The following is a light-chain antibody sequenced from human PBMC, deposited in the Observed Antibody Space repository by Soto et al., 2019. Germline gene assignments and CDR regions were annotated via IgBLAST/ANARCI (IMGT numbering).Light chain of an antibody. J-gene: IGLJ3*02. Sequence: QSVLTQTASVSGSPGQSITFSCTGSSSDVGGYNFVSWYQQHPGKAPKLIIHEVSNRPSGVSNRFSGSKSGNTASLTISGLQAEDEAVYYCCSHSTSVTWMFGGGTKLTVL. CDR1: SSDVGGYNF. CDR3: CSHSTSVTWM. V-gene: IGLV2-14*03. CDR2: EVS.